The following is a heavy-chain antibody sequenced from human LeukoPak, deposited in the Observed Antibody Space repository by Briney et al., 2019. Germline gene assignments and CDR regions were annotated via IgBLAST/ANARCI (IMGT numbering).Heavy chain of an antibody. Sequence: SETLSLTCTVSGGPISTYYWSWFRQFPGKGLEWIGYFGDSGSTDYNPALKSRVTISVDTSRKQFTLNLTSVTAADTAVYYCARSYYYDSSGYQDYWGQGTLVTVSS. CDR3: ARSYYYDSSGYQDY. V-gene: IGHV4-59*12. J-gene: IGHJ4*02. CDR1: GGPISTYY. D-gene: IGHD3-22*01. CDR2: FGDSGST.